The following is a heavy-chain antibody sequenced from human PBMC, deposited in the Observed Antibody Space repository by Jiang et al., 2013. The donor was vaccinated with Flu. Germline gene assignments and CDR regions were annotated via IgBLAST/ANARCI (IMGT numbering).Heavy chain of an antibody. J-gene: IGHJ6*02. CDR3: ARRYCSSTSCYHRLYGMDV. Sequence: GAEVKKPGASVKVSCKASGYTFTSYGISWVRQAPGQGLEWMGRIIPILGIANYAQKFQGRVTITADKSTSTAYMELSSLRSEDTAVYYCARRYCSSTSCYHRLYGMDVWGQGTTVTVPS. D-gene: IGHD2-2*01. CDR1: GYTFTSYG. CDR2: IIPILGIA. V-gene: IGHV1-69*04.